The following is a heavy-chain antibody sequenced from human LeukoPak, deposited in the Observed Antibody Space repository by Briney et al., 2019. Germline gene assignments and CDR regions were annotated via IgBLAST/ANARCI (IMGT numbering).Heavy chain of an antibody. J-gene: IGHJ4*02. CDR1: GYTFTGYY. CDR3: ARDLEGYCSSTSCLTFDY. Sequence: ASVKVSCKASGYTFTGYYMHWVRQAPGQGLEWMGWINPNSGGTNYAQKFQGRVTMTRDTSISTAYMELSRLRSDDTAVYYCARDLEGYCSSTSCLTFDYWGQGTLVTVSS. CDR2: INPNSGGT. D-gene: IGHD2-2*01. V-gene: IGHV1-2*02.